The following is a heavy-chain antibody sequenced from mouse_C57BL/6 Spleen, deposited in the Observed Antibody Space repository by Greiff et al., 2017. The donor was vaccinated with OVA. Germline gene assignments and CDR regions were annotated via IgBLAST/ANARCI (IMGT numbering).Heavy chain of an antibody. CDR3: ARSSGGYPGFDY. J-gene: IGHJ2*01. CDR1: GYTFTDYY. V-gene: IGHV1-76*01. D-gene: IGHD2-2*01. Sequence: VQLQESGAELVRPGASVKLSCKASGYTFTDYYINWVKQRPGQGLEWIARIYPGSGNTYYNEKFKGKATLTAEKSSSTAYMQLSSLTSEDSAVYFCARSSGGYPGFDYWGQGTTLTVSS. CDR2: IYPGSGNT.